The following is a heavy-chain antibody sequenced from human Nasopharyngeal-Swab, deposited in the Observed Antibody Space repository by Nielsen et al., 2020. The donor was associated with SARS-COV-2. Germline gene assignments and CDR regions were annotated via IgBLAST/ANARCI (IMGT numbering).Heavy chain of an antibody. CDR2: MNPNSGNT. CDR1: GYTFTSYD. J-gene: IGHJ6*02. CDR3: ARVNGDSSSWYFSYYYGMDV. V-gene: IGHV1-8*01. D-gene: IGHD6-13*01. Sequence: VKVSCKASGYTFTSYDINWVRQATGQGLEWMGWMNPNSGNTGYAQKFQGRVTMTTDTSTSTAYMELRSLRSDDTAVYYCARVNGDSSSWYFSYYYGMDVWGQGTTVTVSS.